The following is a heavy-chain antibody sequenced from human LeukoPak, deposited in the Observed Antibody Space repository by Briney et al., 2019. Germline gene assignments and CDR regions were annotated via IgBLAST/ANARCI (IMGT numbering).Heavy chain of an antibody. J-gene: IGHJ6*03. CDR2: LYSGGAA. CDR1: GFSVRDNY. D-gene: IGHD2-2*01. Sequence: GGSLRLSCAVSGFSVRDNYLNWVRQTPGGGLECVSVLYSGGAAYYADSVKGRFTISRDTSKNTLSLQMNSLRVEDTALYYCARLEKTLAIVPAPMGKKAIKYFYYMDVWGKGTTVTVSS. V-gene: IGHV3-53*01. CDR3: ARLEKTLAIVPAPMGKKAIKYFYYMDV.